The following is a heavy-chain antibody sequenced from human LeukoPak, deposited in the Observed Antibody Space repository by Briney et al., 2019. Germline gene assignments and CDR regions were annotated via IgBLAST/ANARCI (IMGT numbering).Heavy chain of an antibody. V-gene: IGHV3-30*02. Sequence: PGGSLRLSCAASGFTFSSYGMHWVRQAPGKGLEWVAFIRYDGSNKYYADSVKGRFTISRDNSKNTLYLQMNSLRAEDTAVYYCSISIAAAGPQGFDYWGQGTLVTVSS. J-gene: IGHJ4*02. D-gene: IGHD6-13*01. CDR2: IRYDGSNK. CDR1: GFTFSSYG. CDR3: SISIAAAGPQGFDY.